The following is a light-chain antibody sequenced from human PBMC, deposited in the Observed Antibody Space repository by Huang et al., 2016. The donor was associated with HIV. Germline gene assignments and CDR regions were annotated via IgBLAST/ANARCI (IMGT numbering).Light chain of an antibody. CDR1: QSVRSN. Sequence: IIMIQSPATLSVSPGERATLSCSTSQSVRSNLAWYQQKAGQAPSLLIFGASTRATGVPARFSGSGSGTEFTLTISNVQSEDFAVYYCQHYNNWPLFTFGPGTKVDIK. J-gene: IGKJ3*01. CDR3: QHYNNWPLFT. CDR2: GAS. V-gene: IGKV3-15*01.